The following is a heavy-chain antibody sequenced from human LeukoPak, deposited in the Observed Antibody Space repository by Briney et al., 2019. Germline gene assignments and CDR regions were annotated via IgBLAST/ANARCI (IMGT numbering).Heavy chain of an antibody. CDR2: IWYDGSNK. CDR1: GFTFSSYG. J-gene: IGHJ4*02. D-gene: IGHD5-12*01. CDR3: AKDLGGGYGIFDY. V-gene: IGHV3-33*06. Sequence: GGSLRLSCAASGFTFSSYGMHWVRQAPGKGLEWVAVIWYDGSNKYYADSVKGRFTISRDNSKNTLYLRMNSLRAEDTAVYYCAKDLGGGYGIFDYWGQGTPVTVSS.